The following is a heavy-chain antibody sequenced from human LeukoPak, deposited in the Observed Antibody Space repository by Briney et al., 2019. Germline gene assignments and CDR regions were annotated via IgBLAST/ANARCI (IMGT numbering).Heavy chain of an antibody. V-gene: IGHV3-74*01. J-gene: IGHJ4*02. CDR1: GFTFSSYW. Sequence: GGSLRLSCAASGFTFSSYWMHWVRQAPGKGLVWVSRIYSDGSSTIYADSVKGRSTLSRDNAKHTLNLQMNSLRAEDTALYYCARSGAPTPDYWGQGTLVIVSP. D-gene: IGHD2-15*01. CDR2: IYSDGSST. CDR3: ARSGAPTPDY.